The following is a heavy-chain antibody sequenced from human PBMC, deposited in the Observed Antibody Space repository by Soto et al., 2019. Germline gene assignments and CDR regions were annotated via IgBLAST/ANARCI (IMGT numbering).Heavy chain of an antibody. CDR2: IFYSGIT. V-gene: IGHV4-39*01. J-gene: IGHJ6*02. D-gene: IGHD6-19*01. CDR3: ARHGPQWRNYGVDV. Sequence: SETLSLTCTVSGGSLSSTSYYWGWIRQPPGKGLEWIGSIFYSGITYYNPSLKSRVTISVDTSKNHFSLKLSSVTAADTAVYYCARHGPQWRNYGVDVWGQGTTVTVSS. CDR1: GGSLSSTSYY.